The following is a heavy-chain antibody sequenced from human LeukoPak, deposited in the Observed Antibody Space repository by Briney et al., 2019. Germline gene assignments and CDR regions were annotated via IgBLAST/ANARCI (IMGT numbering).Heavy chain of an antibody. CDR2: IYYSGST. CDR1: GGSISSYY. D-gene: IGHD2-8*01. Sequence: SETLSLTCTVSGGSISSYYWSWIRQPPGKGLEWIGYIYYSGSTNYNPSLKSRVTISVDTSKNQVSLKLSSVTAADTAVYYCARVLNGHFDYWGQGTLVTVSS. J-gene: IGHJ4*02. V-gene: IGHV4-59*01. CDR3: ARVLNGHFDY.